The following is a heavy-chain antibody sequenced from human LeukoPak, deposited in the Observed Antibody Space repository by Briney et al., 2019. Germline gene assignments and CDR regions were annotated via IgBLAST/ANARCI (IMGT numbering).Heavy chain of an antibody. D-gene: IGHD6-13*01. CDR3: ARGASYSSSHFDY. J-gene: IGHJ4*02. CDR2: LYTTGST. CDR1: GGSISSYH. V-gene: IGHV4-4*07. Sequence: SETLSLTCTVSGGSISSYHWSWIRQPAGKGLEWIGRLYTTGSTNYNPSLKSRVTMSVDRSKNQFSLKLSSVTAADTAVYYCARGASYSSSHFDYWGQGTLVTVSS.